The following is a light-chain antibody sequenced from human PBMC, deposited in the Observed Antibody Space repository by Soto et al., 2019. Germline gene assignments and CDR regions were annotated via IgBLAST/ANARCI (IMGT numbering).Light chain of an antibody. CDR1: QTVSTH. Sequence: IVLTQSPATLSLSPGERATLSCRARQTVSTHLSWYQHKPGQAPRLLIYLASNRAAGVPARFSGSGSGTDFTLTISDVEPEDFAVYYCHQRQSWPRTFGQGTKVDIK. J-gene: IGKJ1*01. CDR3: HQRQSWPRT. CDR2: LAS. V-gene: IGKV3-11*01.